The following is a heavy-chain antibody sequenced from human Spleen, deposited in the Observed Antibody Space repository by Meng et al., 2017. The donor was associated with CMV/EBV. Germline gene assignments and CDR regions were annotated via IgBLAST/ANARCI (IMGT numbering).Heavy chain of an antibody. J-gene: IGHJ4*02. CDR3: ARGYYGSGGH. CDR2: FYFSGST. CDR1: GGSIGSGGYF. V-gene: IGHV4-31*03. Sequence: SETLSLTCTVSGGSIGSGGYFWSWIRQHPGKGLEWIGDFYFSGSTYYNPSLKSRVTISGDTSKNQFTLKLTSVTAADTAVYYCARGYYGSGGHWGQGTLVTVSS. D-gene: IGHD3-10*01.